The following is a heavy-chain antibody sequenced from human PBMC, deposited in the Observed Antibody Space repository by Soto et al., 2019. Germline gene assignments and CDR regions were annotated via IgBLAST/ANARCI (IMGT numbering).Heavy chain of an antibody. V-gene: IGHV1-69*13. CDR3: ARGGTTGTTLYYYYGMDV. J-gene: IGHJ6*02. CDR2: IIPIFGTA. D-gene: IGHD1-1*01. CDR1: GGTFSSYA. Sequence: SVKVSCKASGGTFSSYAISWVRQAPGQGLEWMGGIIPIFGTANYAQKFQGRVTITADESTSTAYMELSSLRSEDTAVYYCARGGTTGTTLYYYYGMDVWGQGTTVNVSS.